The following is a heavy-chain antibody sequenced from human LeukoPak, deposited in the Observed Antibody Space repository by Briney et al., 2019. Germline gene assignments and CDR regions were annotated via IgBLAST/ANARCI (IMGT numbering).Heavy chain of an antibody. D-gene: IGHD3-22*01. V-gene: IGHV3-23*01. J-gene: IGHJ4*02. CDR2: ISGSGDNT. CDR1: GFTFSNYW. Sequence: GGSLRLSCAVSGFTFSNYWTSWVRQAPGKGLEWVSGISGSGDNTYYADSVKGRFTISRDNSKNTLYVQVNSLGTEDTAAYYCAKGSYYDSSGSFYFDYWGQGTLVTVSS. CDR3: AKGSYYDSSGSFYFDY.